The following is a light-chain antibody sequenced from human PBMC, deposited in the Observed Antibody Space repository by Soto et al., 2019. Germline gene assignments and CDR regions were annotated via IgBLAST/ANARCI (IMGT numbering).Light chain of an antibody. CDR1: QDIKDY. CDR2: DAS. J-gene: IGKJ3*01. Sequence: DIQMTQSPSSLSASVGDRVTITCQATQDIKDYLGWYQQKPGKAPKLLIYDASNLETGVPSRFSGSGSGTDFTFTISSLQPEDIETYYCQQHISLPLTFGPGTKVDIK. CDR3: QQHISLPLT. V-gene: IGKV1-33*01.